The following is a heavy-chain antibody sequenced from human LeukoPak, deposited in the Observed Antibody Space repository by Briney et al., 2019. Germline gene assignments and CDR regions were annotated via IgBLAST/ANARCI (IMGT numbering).Heavy chain of an antibody. Sequence: PGGSLRLSCAASGFTFSSYWMSWVRQAPGKGLEWVSAISGTGANTFYADSVKGRFTMSRDNPKNMLYLQMSSLRAEDTAVYYCASNYGSGSYGAYYYYYMDVWGKGTTVTISS. D-gene: IGHD3-10*01. CDR3: ASNYGSGSYGAYYYYYMDV. CDR2: ISGTGANT. V-gene: IGHV3-23*01. J-gene: IGHJ6*03. CDR1: GFTFSSYW.